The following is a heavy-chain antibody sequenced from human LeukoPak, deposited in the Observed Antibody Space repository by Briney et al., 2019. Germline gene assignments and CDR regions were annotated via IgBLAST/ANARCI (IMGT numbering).Heavy chain of an antibody. Sequence: PGGSLRLSCAASGFTFDDYGMSWVRQAPGKGLEWVSGINWNGGSTGYADSVKGRFTISRDNAKNPLYLQMNSLRAEDTALYYCARGGYYYDSSGYYVPFDYWGQGTLVTVSS. J-gene: IGHJ4*02. CDR1: GFTFDDYG. V-gene: IGHV3-20*04. CDR2: INWNGGST. D-gene: IGHD3-22*01. CDR3: ARGGYYYDSSGYYVPFDY.